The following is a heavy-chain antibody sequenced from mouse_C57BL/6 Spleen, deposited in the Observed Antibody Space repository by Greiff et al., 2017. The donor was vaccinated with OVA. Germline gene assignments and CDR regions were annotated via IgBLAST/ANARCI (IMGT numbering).Heavy chain of an antibody. D-gene: IGHD4-1*01. CDR1: GYTFTSYW. V-gene: IGHV1-69*01. CDR2: IDPSDSYT. CDR3: ARWENWEFDY. Sequence: QVQLQQPGAELVMPGASVKLSCKASGYTFTSYWMHWVKQRPGQGLEWIGEIDPSDSYTNYNQKFKGKTTLTVDKSSSTAYMQLSSLTSEDSAVYYCARWENWEFDYWGQGTTLTVSS. J-gene: IGHJ2*01.